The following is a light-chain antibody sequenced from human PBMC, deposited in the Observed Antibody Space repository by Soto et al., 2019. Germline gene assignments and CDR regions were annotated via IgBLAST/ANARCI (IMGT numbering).Light chain of an antibody. V-gene: IGLV1-40*01. CDR3: QSYDSSLSGSKV. J-gene: IGLJ3*02. Sequence: VVTQPPSVSVAPGQRVTISCNGSSSNIGAGYDVHWYQQLPGTAPKLLIYGNSNRPSGVPDRFSGSKSGTSASLAITGLQAEDEADYYCQSYDSSLSGSKVFGGGTKLTVL. CDR1: SSNIGAGYD. CDR2: GNS.